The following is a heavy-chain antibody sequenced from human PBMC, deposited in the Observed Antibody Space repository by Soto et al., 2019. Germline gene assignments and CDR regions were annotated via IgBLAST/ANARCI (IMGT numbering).Heavy chain of an antibody. CDR1: GFTFSSYS. CDR2: ISSSSSTI. J-gene: IGHJ6*02. CDR3: ATLSFLGYYYGMDV. D-gene: IGHD3-3*02. Sequence: HPGGSLRLSCAASGFTFSSYSMNWVRQAPGKGLEWVSYISSSSSTIYYADSVKGRFTISRDNAKNPLYLQMNSLRDEDTAVYYCATLSFLGYYYGMDVWGQGTTVTSP. V-gene: IGHV3-48*02.